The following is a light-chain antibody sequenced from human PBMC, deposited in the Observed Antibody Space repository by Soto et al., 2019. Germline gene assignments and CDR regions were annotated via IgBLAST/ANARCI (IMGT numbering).Light chain of an antibody. J-gene: IGKJ4*01. CDR3: HQRSNWPLT. CDR1: QTISSY. CDR2: DTS. Sequence: EIVLTQSPASLSLSPVERATLSCRASQTISSYLAWYQHNPGQAPRLLIYDTSNRATGIPARFSGSGSGTDFTLTISSLEPEDFAVYYCHQRSNWPLTFGGGTKVDIK. V-gene: IGKV3-11*01.